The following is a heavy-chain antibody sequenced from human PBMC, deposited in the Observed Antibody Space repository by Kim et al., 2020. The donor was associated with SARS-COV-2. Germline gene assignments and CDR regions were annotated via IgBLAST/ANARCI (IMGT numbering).Heavy chain of an antibody. Sequence: GESLKISCKGSGYSFTSYWIGWVRQMPGKGLEWMGIIYPGDSDTRYSPSFQGQVTISADKSISTAYLQWSSLKASDTAMYYCARRADFWSGYSPKNYYYGMDVWGQGTTVTVSS. D-gene: IGHD3-3*01. CDR3: ARRADFWSGYSPKNYYYGMDV. V-gene: IGHV5-51*01. CDR2: IYPGDSDT. J-gene: IGHJ6*02. CDR1: GYSFTSYW.